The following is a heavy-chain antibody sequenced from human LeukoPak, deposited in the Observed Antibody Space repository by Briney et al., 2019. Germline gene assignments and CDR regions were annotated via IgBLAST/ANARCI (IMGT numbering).Heavy chain of an antibody. J-gene: IGHJ6*04. D-gene: IGHD3-10*02. CDR2: ISSSGSTI. CDR3: AELGITMIGGV. V-gene: IGHV3-48*04. Sequence: GGSLRLSCEASGFTFSNYSMNWVRQAPGKGLEWVSYISSSGSTIYYADSVKGRFTISRDNAKNSLYLQMNSLRAEDTAVYYCAELGITMIGGVWGKGTTVTVSS. CDR1: GFTFSNYS.